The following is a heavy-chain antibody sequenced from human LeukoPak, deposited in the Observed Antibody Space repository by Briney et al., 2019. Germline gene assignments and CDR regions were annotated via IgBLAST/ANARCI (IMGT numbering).Heavy chain of an antibody. CDR2: MNPNSGNT. J-gene: IGHJ3*02. Sequence: GASVKVSCKASGYTFTSYDINWVRQATGQGLEWMGWMNPNSGNTGYAQKFQGRVTMTRNTSISTAYMELSSLRSEDTAVYYCARSHCSSTSCLHAFDIWGQGTMVTVSS. CDR1: GYTFTSYD. D-gene: IGHD2-2*01. CDR3: ARSHCSSTSCLHAFDI. V-gene: IGHV1-8*01.